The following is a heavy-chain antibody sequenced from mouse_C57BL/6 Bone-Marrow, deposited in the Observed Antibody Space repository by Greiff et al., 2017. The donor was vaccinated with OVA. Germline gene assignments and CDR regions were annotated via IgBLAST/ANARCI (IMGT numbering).Heavy chain of an antibody. Sequence: EVKLMESGGDLVKPGGSLKLSCAASGFTFSSYGMSWVRQTPDKRLEWVATISSGGSYTYYPDSVKGRFTISRDNAKNTLYLQMSSLKSEDTAMYYCARRGRWLLPDYWGQGTTLTVSS. CDR3: ARRGRWLLPDY. J-gene: IGHJ2*01. CDR1: GFTFSSYG. D-gene: IGHD2-3*01. V-gene: IGHV5-6*02. CDR2: ISSGGSYT.